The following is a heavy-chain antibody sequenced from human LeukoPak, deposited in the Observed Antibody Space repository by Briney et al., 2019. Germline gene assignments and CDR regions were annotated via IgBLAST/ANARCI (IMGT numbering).Heavy chain of an antibody. D-gene: IGHD6-19*01. J-gene: IGHJ4*02. CDR2: IYYSGKT. Sequence: SETLSLTCTVSGGSISSSSHYWAYLRQPPGKGLEWIGSIYYSGKTYYNPSLKSRPTISLDTSKNQFSLKLSSVTAADTAVYYCARVVAGTSLGIVYWGQGTLVTVSS. CDR3: ARVVAGTSLGIVY. V-gene: IGHV4-39*07. CDR1: GGSISSSSHY.